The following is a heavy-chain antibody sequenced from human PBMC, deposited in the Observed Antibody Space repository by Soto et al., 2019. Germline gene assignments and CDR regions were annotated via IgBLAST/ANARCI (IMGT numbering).Heavy chain of an antibody. CDR1: GGSISSYY. CDR3: ASGGYSTIFRVVNYYFDY. V-gene: IGHV4-59*01. Sequence: SETLSLTCTVSGGSISSYYWSWIPQPPGKGLEWIGYIYYSGSTNYNPSLKSRVTISVDTSKNQFSLKLSSVTAADTAVYYCASGGYSTIFRVVNYYFDYWGQGTLVTVSS. CDR2: IYYSGST. D-gene: IGHD3-3*01. J-gene: IGHJ4*02.